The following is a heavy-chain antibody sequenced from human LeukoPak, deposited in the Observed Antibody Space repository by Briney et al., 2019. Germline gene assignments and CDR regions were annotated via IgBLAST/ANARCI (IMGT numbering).Heavy chain of an antibody. J-gene: IGHJ6*03. CDR1: GDSISTSNSY. CDR3: ARHTYYYYYMDV. V-gene: IGHV4-39*01. Sequence: SETLSLTCTVSGDSISTSNSYWGWIRQPPGKGLEWIGSNSGSTYYNPSLKSRVTISVDTSKNQFSLKLSSVTAADTAVYYCARHTYYYYYMDVWGKGTTVTISS. CDR2: NSGST.